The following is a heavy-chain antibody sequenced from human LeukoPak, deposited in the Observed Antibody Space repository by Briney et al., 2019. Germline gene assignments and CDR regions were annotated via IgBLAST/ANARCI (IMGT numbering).Heavy chain of an antibody. Sequence: AGGYLSLYCAAAAFTGINIDRTRDRQAPGKGLEWVSVLYSDGNTKYADSVQSRFTISRDNSKTTLYLKMNSLSPDATAIYDCACVVRPVSGNTLAYWGQGALVTVSS. CDR3: ACVVRPVSGNTLAY. CDR1: AFTGINID. J-gene: IGHJ4*02. V-gene: IGHV3-53*01. CDR2: LYSDGNT. D-gene: IGHD2-2*01.